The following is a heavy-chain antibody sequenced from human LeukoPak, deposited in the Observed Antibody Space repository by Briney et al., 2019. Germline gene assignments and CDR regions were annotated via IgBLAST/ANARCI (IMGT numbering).Heavy chain of an antibody. CDR2: IYYSGST. J-gene: IGHJ4*02. Sequence: PSETLSLTCTVSGGSISSSSYYWGWIRQPPGKGLEWIGSIYYSGSTYYNPSLKSRVTISVDTSKNQFSLKLSSVTAADTAVYYCARDQRDILTGYSGCFDNWGQGTLVTVSS. CDR3: ARDQRDILTGYSGCFDN. CDR1: GGSISSSSYY. D-gene: IGHD3-9*01. V-gene: IGHV4-39*07.